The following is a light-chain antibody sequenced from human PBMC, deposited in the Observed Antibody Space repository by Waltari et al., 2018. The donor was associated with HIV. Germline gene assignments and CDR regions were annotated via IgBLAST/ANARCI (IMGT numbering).Light chain of an antibody. CDR2: DAS. V-gene: IGKV3-11*01. CDR1: LTIVNY. Sequence: SPVDLSWSPGDRATLSCRANLTIVNYLGWYQQKPGQGPSLLIYDASKRVTGVPVRFSGSGSGTDFSLIINNIQPEDSAVYYCQQRHSWPLSFGGGTKVEI. CDR3: QQRHSWPLS. J-gene: IGKJ4*01.